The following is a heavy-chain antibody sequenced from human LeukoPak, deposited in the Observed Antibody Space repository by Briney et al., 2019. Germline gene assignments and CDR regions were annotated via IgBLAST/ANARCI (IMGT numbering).Heavy chain of an antibody. CDR2: INHSGST. Sequence: PSETLSLTCTVSGGSISTNSYYWGWIRQPPGKGLKWIGEINHSGSTNYNPSLKSRVTISVDTSKNQFSLKLSSVTAADTAVYYCARDRSLSLGYCSGGSCYRGGYNWFDPWGQGTLVTVSS. D-gene: IGHD2-15*01. CDR1: GGSISTNSYY. J-gene: IGHJ5*02. V-gene: IGHV4-39*07. CDR3: ARDRSLSLGYCSGGSCYRGGYNWFDP.